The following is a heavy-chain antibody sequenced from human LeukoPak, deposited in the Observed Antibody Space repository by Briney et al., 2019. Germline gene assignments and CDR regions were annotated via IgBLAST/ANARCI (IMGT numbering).Heavy chain of an antibody. CDR3: ARGPRHYYDSSGYYYSDDY. CDR2: INPSGGST. CDR1: GYTFTSYY. V-gene: IGHV1-46*01. Sequence: GASVKVSCKASGYTFTSYYMHWARQAPGQGLEWMGIINPSGGSTSYAQKFQGRVTMTRDTSTSTVYMELSSLRSEDTAVYYCARGPRHYYDSSGYYYSDDYWGQGTLVTVSS. D-gene: IGHD3-22*01. J-gene: IGHJ4*02.